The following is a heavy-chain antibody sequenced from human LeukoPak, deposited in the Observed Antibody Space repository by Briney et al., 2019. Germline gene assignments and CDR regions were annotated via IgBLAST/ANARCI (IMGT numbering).Heavy chain of an antibody. J-gene: IGHJ4*02. CDR2: INPNSGGT. Sequence: ASVKVSCKASGYTFTSYGISWVRQAPGQGLEWMGWINPNSGGTNYAQKFQGRVTMTRDTSISTAYMELSRLRSDDTAVYYCARGYDFWSGYLDYWGQGTLVTVSS. D-gene: IGHD3-3*01. CDR3: ARGYDFWSGYLDY. CDR1: GYTFTSYG. V-gene: IGHV1-2*02.